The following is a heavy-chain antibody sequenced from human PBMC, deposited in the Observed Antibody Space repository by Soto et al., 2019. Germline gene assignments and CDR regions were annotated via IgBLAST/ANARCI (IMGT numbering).Heavy chain of an antibody. Sequence: EVQLLESGGELVQPGGSLRLSCAASGFTFSSYAMSWVRQAPGKGLEWVSGNGGGGTDTYYAKSVRGRFTISRDNSDNTLYLQMNSLRDEDTAVYYCAKLGAIALAGHDYFGMDVWGQGTTVAVSS. V-gene: IGHV3-23*01. CDR1: GFTFSSYA. J-gene: IGHJ6*02. CDR2: NGGGGTDT. D-gene: IGHD6-19*01. CDR3: AKLGAIALAGHDYFGMDV.